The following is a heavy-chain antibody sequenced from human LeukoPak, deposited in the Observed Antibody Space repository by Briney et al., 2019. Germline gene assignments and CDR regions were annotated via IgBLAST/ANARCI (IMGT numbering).Heavy chain of an antibody. J-gene: IGHJ5*02. CDR2: IYYSGST. V-gene: IGHV4-59*01. CDR3: ARGSMSGRPDNWFDP. CDR1: GGSISSYY. D-gene: IGHD6-6*01. Sequence: PSETLSLTCTVSGGSISSYYWSWIRQPPGRGLEWIGYIYYSGSTNYNPSLKSRVTISVDTSKDQLSLKLSSVTAADTAVYYCARGSMSGRPDNWFDPWGQGTLVTVSS.